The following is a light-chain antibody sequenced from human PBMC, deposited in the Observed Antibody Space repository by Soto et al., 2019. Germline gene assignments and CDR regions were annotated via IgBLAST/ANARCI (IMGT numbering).Light chain of an antibody. CDR2: GAS. V-gene: IGKV3-15*01. Sequence: MTQSPATLSVSPGERATLSCRASQSISSSYLAWYQKKPGQAPRLLIYGASTRATGIPARFSGSGSGTELTLTISSLQTDDFATYYCQQYNSYSRYTFGQGTKVDIK. CDR3: QQYNSYSRYT. J-gene: IGKJ2*01. CDR1: QSISSSY.